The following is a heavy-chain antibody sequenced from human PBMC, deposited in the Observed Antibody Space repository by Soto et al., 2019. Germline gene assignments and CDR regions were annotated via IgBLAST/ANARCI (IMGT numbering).Heavy chain of an antibody. CDR1: GGSISSGGYS. Sequence: QLQLQESGSGLVRPSQTLSLTCAVSGGSISSGGYSWNWIRQPPGKGLEWIGYIYHSGSTLYNPSLKSRVTISVDKSKNQSPLKLTSVTAAYTAVYYCARDQLEGNLFDPWGQGTLVTVSS. D-gene: IGHD1-1*01. V-gene: IGHV4-30-2*01. CDR3: ARDQLEGNLFDP. J-gene: IGHJ5*02. CDR2: IYHSGST.